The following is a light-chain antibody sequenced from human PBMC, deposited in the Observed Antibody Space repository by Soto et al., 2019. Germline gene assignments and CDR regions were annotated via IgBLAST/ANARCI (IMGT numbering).Light chain of an antibody. CDR3: QQYNNWLIT. CDR1: QSVSGN. V-gene: IGKV3-15*01. CDR2: GAS. J-gene: IGKJ5*01. Sequence: EIVMTQSPATLSVSPGERATLSCRASQSVSGNLAWYQQKPGQAPSILIYGASTKATGIPAGCSGSGAGAEFTITISSLQSEDFAVYYCQQYNNWLITFGQGTRLEIK.